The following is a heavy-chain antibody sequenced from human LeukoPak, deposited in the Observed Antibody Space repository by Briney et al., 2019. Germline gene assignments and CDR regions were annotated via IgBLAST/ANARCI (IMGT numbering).Heavy chain of an antibody. CDR3: AREGSSSWYWDYYYMDV. CDR2: IKQDGSEK. CDR1: GFTFSSYW. J-gene: IGHJ6*03. Sequence: GGSLRLSCAASGFTFSSYWMSWVRQAPGKGLEWVANIKQDGSEKYYVDSVKGRFTISRDNAKNSLYLQMNSLRAEDTAVYYCAREGSSSWYWDYYYMDVWGKGTTVTVSS. V-gene: IGHV3-7*01. D-gene: IGHD6-13*01.